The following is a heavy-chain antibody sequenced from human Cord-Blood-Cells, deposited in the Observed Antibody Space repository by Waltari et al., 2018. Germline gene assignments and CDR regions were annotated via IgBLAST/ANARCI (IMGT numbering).Heavy chain of an antibody. J-gene: IGHJ3*02. Sequence: EVQLVQSGAEVKKPGESLKISCKGSGYSFTSYWIGWVRQMPGKGLEWMGIIYPSDSDTRYSPSFQGQVTISADKPISTAYLQWSSLKASDTAMYYCARCRDSSSDAFDIWGQGTMVTVSS. V-gene: IGHV5-51*01. CDR3: ARCRDSSSDAFDI. CDR2: IYPSDSDT. CDR1: GYSFTSYW. D-gene: IGHD6-6*01.